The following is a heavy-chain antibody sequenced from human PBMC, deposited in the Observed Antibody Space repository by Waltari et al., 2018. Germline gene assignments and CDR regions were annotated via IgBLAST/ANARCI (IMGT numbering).Heavy chain of an antibody. CDR2: IIPIFGTA. D-gene: IGHD6-13*01. CDR3: AGIAAAGRGPRGPVDY. CDR1: GGTFSSYA. J-gene: IGHJ4*02. Sequence: QVQLAQSGAEVKKPGSSVKVSCKASGGTFSSYAISWVRPAPGQGLEWMGGIIPIFGTANYAQKFQGRVTITADKSTSTAYMELSSLRSEDTAVYYCAGIAAAGRGPRGPVDYWGQGTLVTVSS. V-gene: IGHV1-69*14.